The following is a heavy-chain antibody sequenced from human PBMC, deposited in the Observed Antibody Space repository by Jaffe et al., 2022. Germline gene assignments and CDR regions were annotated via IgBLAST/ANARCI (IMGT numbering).Heavy chain of an antibody. CDR2: INHSGST. D-gene: IGHD2-15*01. Sequence: QVQLQQWGAGLLKPSETLSLTCAVYGGSFSGYYWSWIRQPPGKGLEWIGEINHSGSTNYNPSLKSRVTISVDTSKNQFSLKLSSVTAADTAVYYCARLVVVAATPDYYYYMDVWGKGTTVTVSS. V-gene: IGHV4-34*01. CDR1: GGSFSGYY. CDR3: ARLVVVAATPDYYYYMDV. J-gene: IGHJ6*03.